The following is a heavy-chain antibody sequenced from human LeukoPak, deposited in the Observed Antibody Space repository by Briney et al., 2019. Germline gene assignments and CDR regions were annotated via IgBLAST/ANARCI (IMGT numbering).Heavy chain of an antibody. J-gene: IGHJ5*02. CDR1: GGTFSSYA. CDR2: IIPIFGTA. Sequence: SVKVSCKASGGTFSSYAISWVRQAPGQGLEWMGGIIPIFGTANYAQKFQGRVTITTDESTSTAYMELSSLRSEDTAVYYCARVYSDYDILTGYLRWFDPWGQGTLVTGSS. D-gene: IGHD3-9*01. CDR3: ARVYSDYDILTGYLRWFDP. V-gene: IGHV1-69*05.